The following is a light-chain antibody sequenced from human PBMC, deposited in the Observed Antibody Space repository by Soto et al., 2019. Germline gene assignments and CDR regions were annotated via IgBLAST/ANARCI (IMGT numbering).Light chain of an antibody. Sequence: DIQMTQSPSSLSASVGDRVTITCQARQHINKFLNWYQQKGVAAPKLLISEASRLESGVPSRFSGKGSGTYFTFTISNLQPEDSAMYFCQQCDTVPPTFGQGTKLEI. CDR1: QHINKF. J-gene: IGKJ2*01. V-gene: IGKV1-33*01. CDR3: QQCDTVPPT. CDR2: EAS.